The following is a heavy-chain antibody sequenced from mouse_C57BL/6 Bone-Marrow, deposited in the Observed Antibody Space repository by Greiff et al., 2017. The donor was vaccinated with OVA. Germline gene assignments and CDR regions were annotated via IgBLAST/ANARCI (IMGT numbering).Heavy chain of an antibody. V-gene: IGHV1-81*01. J-gene: IGHJ4*01. CDR3: ARHEDYYGSRDAMDY. CDR2: IYPRSGNT. CDR1: GYTFTSYG. Sequence: VQLQQSGAELARPGASVKLSCKASGYTFTSYGISWVKQRTGQGLEWIGEIYPRSGNTYYNEKFKGKATLTADKSSSTAYMELRSLTSEDSAVYFCARHEDYYGSRDAMDYWGQGTSVTVSS. D-gene: IGHD1-1*01.